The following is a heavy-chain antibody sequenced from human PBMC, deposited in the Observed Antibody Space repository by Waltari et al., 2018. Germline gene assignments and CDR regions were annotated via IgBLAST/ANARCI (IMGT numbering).Heavy chain of an antibody. CDR2: ISSSSSYI. J-gene: IGHJ4*02. CDR3: ARIMYDPKYSSSWYPSGY. CDR1: GFTFSSYS. V-gene: IGHV3-21*01. D-gene: IGHD6-13*01. Sequence: VQLVQSGAEVKKPGASVKVSCKASGFTFSSYSMNWVRQAPGKGLEWVSSISSSSSYIYYADSVKGRFTISRDNAKNSLYLQMNSLRAEDTAVYYCARIMYDPKYSSSWYPSGYWGQGTLVTVSS.